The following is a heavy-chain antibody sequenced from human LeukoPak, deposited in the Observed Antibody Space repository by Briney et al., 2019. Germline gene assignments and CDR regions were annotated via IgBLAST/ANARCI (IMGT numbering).Heavy chain of an antibody. CDR2: IKSKTDGGTT. V-gene: IGHV3-15*01. CDR3: TTEGGWSCYFDY. D-gene: IGHD2-21*01. Sequence: GGSLRLSCAASGFTVSNAWMSWVRQAPGKGLEWVGRIKSKTDGGTTDYAAPVKGRFTVSRDDSKNTLYLQMNSLKTDDTAVYYCTTEGGWSCYFDYWGQGALVTVSS. J-gene: IGHJ4*02. CDR1: GFTVSNAW.